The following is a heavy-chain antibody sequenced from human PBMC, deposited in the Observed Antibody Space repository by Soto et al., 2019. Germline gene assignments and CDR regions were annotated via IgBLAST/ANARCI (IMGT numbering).Heavy chain of an antibody. V-gene: IGHV1-2*02. CDR2: INPKFGDT. CDR1: GYTFTAYY. D-gene: IGHD3-10*02. CDR3: ARNMDYYYGRGSGNGHGV. J-gene: IGHJ6*02. Sequence: QVQLVQSGAEVKEPGGSVRVSCEASGYTFTAYYIHWVRQAPGQGLEWMGWINPKFGDTTYAQDFQGRVSMTRDMSISTVYMELSSLTSDDTAIYYCARNMDYYYGRGSGNGHGVWGQGTTVTVFS.